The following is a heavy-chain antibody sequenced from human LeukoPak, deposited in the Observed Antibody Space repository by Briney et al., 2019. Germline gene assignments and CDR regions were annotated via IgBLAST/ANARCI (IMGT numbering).Heavy chain of an antibody. CDR1: GFTFSAYG. CDR3: ARGGEEPYFDY. Sequence: GGSLRLSCAASGFTFSAYGMSWVRQSPRKGLEWVALISHDGNKRYYADSVKGRFTISRDNSKNTLYLQLNSLRTEHTAVYYCARGGEEPYFDYWGQGTLVTVSS. V-gene: IGHV3-30*03. CDR2: ISHDGNKR. D-gene: IGHD3-16*01. J-gene: IGHJ4*02.